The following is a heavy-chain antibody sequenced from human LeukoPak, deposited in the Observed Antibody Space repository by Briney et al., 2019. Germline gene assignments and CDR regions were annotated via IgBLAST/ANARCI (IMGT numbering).Heavy chain of an antibody. CDR1: GFTFSTFG. J-gene: IGHJ4*02. V-gene: IGHV3-30*04. Sequence: GGSLRLSCAASGFTFSTFGFHWVRQGPGEGLEWVALISDDGRITYYADSVRGRFTVSRDDYQNTLYLQMNSLRVDDAGVYYCVTEERDVVVFDYWGQGTLVAVSA. D-gene: IGHD2-15*01. CDR2: ISDDGRIT. CDR3: VTEERDVVVFDY.